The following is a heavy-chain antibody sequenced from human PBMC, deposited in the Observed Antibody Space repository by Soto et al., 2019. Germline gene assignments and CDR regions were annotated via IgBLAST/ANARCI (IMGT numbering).Heavy chain of an antibody. D-gene: IGHD2-2*01. CDR1: GFTFSTYS. V-gene: IGHV3-21*01. CDR3: ARGRSINTNMDY. J-gene: IGHJ4*02. Sequence: EAQLVESGGGLVKPGGSLRLSCAASGFTFSTYSMYWVRQAPGKGLEWVSSISSSRGYRSYADSVKGRFTISRDNAKNSLYLQMDSLRAEDTAVYYCARGRSINTNMDYWGQGTLVTVSS. CDR2: ISSSRGYR.